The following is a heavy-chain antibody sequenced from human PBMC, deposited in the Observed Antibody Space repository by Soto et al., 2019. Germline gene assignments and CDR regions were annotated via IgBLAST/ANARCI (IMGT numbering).Heavy chain of an antibody. D-gene: IGHD3-10*01. V-gene: IGHV4-59*12. J-gene: IGHJ4*02. CDR2: MYYGGST. CDR1: GGSIRSYY. CDR3: ASSYYGSGSYYKDY. Sequence: SETLSLTCTGSGGSIRSYYGSWIRHPPGKGLEWIGYMYYGGSTNYNPSLKSRVTISVDTSKNQFSLKLSSVTAADTAVYYCASSYYGSGSYYKDYWGQGTMVTVSS.